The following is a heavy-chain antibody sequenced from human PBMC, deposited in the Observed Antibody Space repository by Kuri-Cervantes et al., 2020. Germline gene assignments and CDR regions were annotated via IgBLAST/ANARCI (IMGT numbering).Heavy chain of an antibody. V-gene: IGHV3-53*04. D-gene: IGHD5-18*01. CDR2: IYSGGTT. CDR1: GFTFSNAW. CDR3: ARGREVGTAMAFDS. J-gene: IGHJ4*02. Sequence: GGSLRLSCAASGFTFSNAWMGWVRQASGKGLDWVSVIYSGGTTYYADSVKGRFTISRHNSKNTLDPQMNNLRIEDTAVYYCARGREVGTAMAFDSWGQGTLVTVSS.